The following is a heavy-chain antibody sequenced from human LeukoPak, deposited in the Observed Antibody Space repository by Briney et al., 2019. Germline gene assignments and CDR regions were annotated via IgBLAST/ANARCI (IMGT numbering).Heavy chain of an antibody. J-gene: IGHJ6*03. CDR2: ISWDGGST. Sequence: GGSLRLSCAASGFTFDDYAMHWVRQAPGKGLEWVSLISWDGGSTYYADSVKGRFTISRDNSKNSLYLQMNSLRAEDTALYYCAKAGIAVAGHYYYYMDVWGKGTTVTVSS. CDR1: GFTFDDYA. CDR3: AKAGIAVAGHYYYYMDV. D-gene: IGHD6-19*01. V-gene: IGHV3-43D*03.